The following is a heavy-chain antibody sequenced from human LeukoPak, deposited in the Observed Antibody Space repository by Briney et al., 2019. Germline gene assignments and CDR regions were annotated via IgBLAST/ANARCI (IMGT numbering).Heavy chain of an antibody. V-gene: IGHV1-2*02. Sequence: ASVKVSCKDSGYTFRVYYLFCVRLDPGQGLECMGWINSDSGATNYAQKFQGRVTMTRDTSISTAYMELSSLRSDDTGVYYCAAATTGTTFFDYWGQGTLVTVSS. CDR3: AAATTGTTFFDY. CDR1: GYTFRVYY. D-gene: IGHD1-1*01. J-gene: IGHJ4*02. CDR2: INSDSGAT.